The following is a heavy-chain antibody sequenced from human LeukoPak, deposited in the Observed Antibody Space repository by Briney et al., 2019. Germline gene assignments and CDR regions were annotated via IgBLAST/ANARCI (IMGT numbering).Heavy chain of an antibody. CDR1: GGTFSSYA. D-gene: IGHD4-23*01. CDR2: IIPLFCTA. V-gene: IGHV1-69*05. Sequence: SVKVSCKASGGTFSSYAISWVRQAPGQGLELIRIIIPLFCTATYAQKFQGRVTITTDESTSTAYMEPSSLRSEDTAVYYCATYGGNSEGFYWGQGTLVTVSS. J-gene: IGHJ4*02. CDR3: ATYGGNSEGFY.